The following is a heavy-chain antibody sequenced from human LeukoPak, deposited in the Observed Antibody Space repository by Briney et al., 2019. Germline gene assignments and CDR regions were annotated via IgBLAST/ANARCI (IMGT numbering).Heavy chain of an antibody. Sequence: PSETLSLTCTLSLGSLSSGDYFWGWIRQPPGGGLEWLGFISHSGTTYYTPSLQSRLTISLDTSNNHFSLRLTSVTAANTVVYYCARHSGYDRDWGQGTLVTVSS. CDR2: ISHSGTT. J-gene: IGHJ4*02. CDR1: LGSLSSGDYF. D-gene: IGHD5-12*01. V-gene: IGHV4-30-4*01. CDR3: ARHSGYDRD.